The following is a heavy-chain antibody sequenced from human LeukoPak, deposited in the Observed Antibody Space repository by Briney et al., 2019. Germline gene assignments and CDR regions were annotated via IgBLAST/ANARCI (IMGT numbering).Heavy chain of an antibody. CDR2: IYHSGST. J-gene: IGHJ4*02. D-gene: IGHD5-24*01. Sequence: SVTLSLTCAVSGGSISSGGYSWSWIRQPPGKGLEWIGYIYHSGSTYYNPSLKSRVTISVDRSKNQFSLKLSSVTAADTAVYYCARGSPDGYDYWGQGTLVTVSS. V-gene: IGHV4-30-2*01. CDR3: ARGSPDGYDY. CDR1: GGSISSGGYS.